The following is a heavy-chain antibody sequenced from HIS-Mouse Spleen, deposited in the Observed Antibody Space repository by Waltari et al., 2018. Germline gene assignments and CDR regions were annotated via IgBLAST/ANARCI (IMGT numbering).Heavy chain of an antibody. CDR3: AKASSGWLDY. CDR1: GFTFSSYG. D-gene: IGHD6-19*01. J-gene: IGHJ4*02. CDR2: ISYDGNNK. Sequence: QVQLVESGGGVVQPGRSLRLSCAASGFTFSSYGMHWVRQAPGKGWEWVAVISYDGNNKYYADSVKSRFTISRDKSKNTLYLQMNSLRAEDTAVYYCAKASSGWLDYWGQGTLVTVSS. V-gene: IGHV3-30*18.